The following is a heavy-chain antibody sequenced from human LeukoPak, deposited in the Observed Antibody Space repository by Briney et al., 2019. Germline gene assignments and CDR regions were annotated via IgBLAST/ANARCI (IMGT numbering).Heavy chain of an antibody. CDR1: GDSVSNNSAT. D-gene: IGHD5-18*01. J-gene: IGHJ4*02. V-gene: IGHV6-1*01. CDR3: ARGLDTAIAS. Sequence: PSGTLSLTCAISGDSVSNNSATWNWIRQSPSRGLEWLGRTYYKSKWHSDYAVSVKSRIILNPDTSKNQFSLLLNSVTPEDTAVYFCARGLDTAIASWGQGTLVTVSS. CDR2: TYYKSKWHS.